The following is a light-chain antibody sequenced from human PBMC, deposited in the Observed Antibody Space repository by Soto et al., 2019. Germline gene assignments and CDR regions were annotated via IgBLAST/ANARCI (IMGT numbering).Light chain of an antibody. V-gene: IGKV3-11*01. CDR3: QHRSNLPLT. CDR1: QSVSSY. CDR2: GAS. J-gene: IGKJ4*01. Sequence: EIVLTQSPATLSLSPGERATLSCRASQSVSSYLAWYQQKPGQAPRLLIYGASNRATGIPARFSGSGSGTDFTLTISSLEPEDFAVYLCQHRSNLPLTFGGGTKVEIK.